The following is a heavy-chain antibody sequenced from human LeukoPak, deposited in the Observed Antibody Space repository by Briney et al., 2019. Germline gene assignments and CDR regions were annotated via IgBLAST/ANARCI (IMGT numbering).Heavy chain of an antibody. CDR1: GXTVSSNY. CDR3: ARSPGVGALDC. D-gene: IGHD1-26*01. J-gene: IGHJ4*02. Sequence: PGGSLRLSCAASGXTVSSNYMTWVRQAPGKGLEWVSVIYGGGSTYYADSVKGRFTISRDNSKNTLYLQMNSLRAEDTAVYYCARSPGVGALDCWGQGTLVTVSS. CDR2: IYGGGST. V-gene: IGHV3-66*01.